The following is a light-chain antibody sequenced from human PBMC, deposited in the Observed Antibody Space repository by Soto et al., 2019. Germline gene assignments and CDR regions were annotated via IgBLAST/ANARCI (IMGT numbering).Light chain of an antibody. CDR3: SAWEDSLNGPL. J-gene: IGLJ2*01. CDR2: SNN. V-gene: IGLV1-44*01. CDR1: SSNIGSNT. Sequence: QSVLTQPPSASGTPGQRVTISCSGSSSNIGSNTVNWYRQLPGTAPKLLVYSNNQRPSGVPDRFSGSKSGTSASLAISGLXSXXEADYYCSAWEDSLNGPLFGGGTQLTVL.